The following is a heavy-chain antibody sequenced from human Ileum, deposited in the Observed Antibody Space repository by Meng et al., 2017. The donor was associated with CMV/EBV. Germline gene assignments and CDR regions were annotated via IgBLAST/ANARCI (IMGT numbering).Heavy chain of an antibody. J-gene: IGHJ4*02. CDR1: ADSFTGYH. V-gene: IGHV4-34*02. D-gene: IGHD7-27*01. CDR3: VRGNWVSDF. CDR2: INYRGSI. Sequence: QLQLRQWGPEVLKPSQTLSLTPTVVADSFTGYHWPWIRQPPGKGPEWIGEINYRGSIHYNPSLESRVTISLDMSTNQLSLKLNSVTAADTAVYYCVRGNWVSDFWGQGTLVTVSS.